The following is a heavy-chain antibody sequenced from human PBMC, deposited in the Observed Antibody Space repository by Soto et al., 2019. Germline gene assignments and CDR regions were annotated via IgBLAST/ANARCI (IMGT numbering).Heavy chain of an antibody. V-gene: IGHV3-74*01. D-gene: IGHD2-21*01. CDR2: INSDGSTT. CDR3: ARRDQIAYYYGMDV. Sequence: GGSLSLSCASHSFTFVSYLMNWVRQAPGKGLVWVSRINSDGSTTGYVDSVKGRFTISRDNAKNTLYLQMNSLRAEDTAVYYCARRDQIAYYYGMDVWGQGT. J-gene: IGHJ6*02. CDR1: SFTFVSYL.